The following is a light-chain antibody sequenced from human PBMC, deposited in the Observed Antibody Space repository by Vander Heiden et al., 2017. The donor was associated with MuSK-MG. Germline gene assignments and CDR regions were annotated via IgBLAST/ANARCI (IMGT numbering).Light chain of an antibody. CDR3: HQENSSPWT. V-gene: IGKV1-5*03. CDR1: QSISSW. Sequence: DIQMTQSPATLSASVGDRVTITCRASQSISSWLAWYQQKPGKAPKLLIYKASSFESGVPSRFSGSGSGTEFTLTISSLQPDDFATYYCHQENSSPWTFGQGTKVEIK. J-gene: IGKJ1*01. CDR2: KAS.